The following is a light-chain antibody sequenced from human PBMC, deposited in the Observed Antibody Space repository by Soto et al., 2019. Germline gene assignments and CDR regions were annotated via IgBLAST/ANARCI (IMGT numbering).Light chain of an antibody. Sequence: QSVLTQPASVSGSPGQSITISCTGTSSDVGGYNYVSWYQQHPGKAPKLMIYEVTNRPSGVSNRFSGSKSGNTASLTISGLQAEDEADYYCSSYTDISTLGVFGGGTKLTVL. CDR3: SSYTDISTLGV. J-gene: IGLJ2*01. V-gene: IGLV2-14*01. CDR1: SSDVGGYNY. CDR2: EVT.